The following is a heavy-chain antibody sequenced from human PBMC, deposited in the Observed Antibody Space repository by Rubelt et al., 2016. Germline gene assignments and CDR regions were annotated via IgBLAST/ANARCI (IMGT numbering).Heavy chain of an antibody. CDR3: ARVLDVVVPEGAYFFDS. D-gene: IGHD2-15*01. CDR2: IREDGSDK. J-gene: IGHJ4*02. Sequence: VRQAPGKGLDWVANIREDGSDKYYVDSVKGRFTISRDNAKNSLSLQMNGLSAEDTAVYYCARVLDVVVPEGAYFFDSWGQGTLVTVSS. V-gene: IGHV3-7*02.